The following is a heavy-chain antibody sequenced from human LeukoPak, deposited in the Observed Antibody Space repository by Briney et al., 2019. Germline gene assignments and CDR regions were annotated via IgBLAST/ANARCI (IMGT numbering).Heavy chain of an antibody. J-gene: IGHJ4*02. CDR3: ARRGGDGSIWAYDY. D-gene: IGHD3-3*02. Sequence: SETLSLTCSVSGASISSYYWSWIRQPPGKGPEWIGYVHHSGSTKYNPSLKSRVSMSVVTPNNQFSLKLTSVTAADTAVYYCARRGGDGSIWAYDYWGQGTLVTVSS. CDR1: GASISSYY. V-gene: IGHV4-59*08. CDR2: VHHSGST.